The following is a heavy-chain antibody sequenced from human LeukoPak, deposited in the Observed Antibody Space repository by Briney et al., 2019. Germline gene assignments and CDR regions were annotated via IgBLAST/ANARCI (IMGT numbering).Heavy chain of an antibody. Sequence: SETLSLTCTVSGGSTTNYYWSWIRQPPGKGLEWIGYSFYSGITNYLPSLKSRVTISVDTSRNQFSLKLRSVTAADTAVYYCARHGGATMVRGVLVDAFDIWGPGTMVTVSS. CDR1: GGSTTNYY. J-gene: IGHJ3*02. CDR3: ARHGGATMVRGVLVDAFDI. CDR2: SFYSGIT. V-gene: IGHV4-59*08. D-gene: IGHD3-10*01.